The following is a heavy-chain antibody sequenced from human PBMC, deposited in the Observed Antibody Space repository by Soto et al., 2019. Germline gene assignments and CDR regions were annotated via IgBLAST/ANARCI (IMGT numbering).Heavy chain of an antibody. V-gene: IGHV4-30-4*01. Sequence: SETLSLTCAVSGGSISSGGYYWCWIRQPPGKGLEWIGSIFYSGNTHYNPALRSRLTISVDTSKNQFSLKLSSVTAADTAVYYCARASAYTATDFDYWGQGTLVTVSS. CDR2: IFYSGNT. J-gene: IGHJ4*02. CDR3: ARASAYTATDFDY. D-gene: IGHD2-15*01. CDR1: GGSISSGGYY.